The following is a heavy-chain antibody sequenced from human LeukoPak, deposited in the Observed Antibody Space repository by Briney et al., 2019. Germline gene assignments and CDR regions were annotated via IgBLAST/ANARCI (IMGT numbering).Heavy chain of an antibody. D-gene: IGHD4-23*01. CDR1: GFTFSNYE. V-gene: IGHV3-48*03. J-gene: IGHJ4*02. CDR3: ARDYGGSSPFDY. Sequence: GGSLRLSCAASGFTFSNYEMDWVRQAPGKGLEGVSYISSSGSDIYYADSVKGRFTISRDNAKNSLYLHMNSLRAEDTAVYYCARDYGGSSPFDYWGQGTLVTVSS. CDR2: ISSSGSDI.